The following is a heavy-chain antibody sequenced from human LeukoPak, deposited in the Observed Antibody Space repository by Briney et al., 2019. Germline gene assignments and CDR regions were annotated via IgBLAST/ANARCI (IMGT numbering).Heavy chain of an antibody. J-gene: IGHJ5*02. CDR3: ARVGVFCSGGSCHSDWFDP. CDR1: GYTFTSYG. Sequence: ASVKVSCKASGYTFTSYGISWVRQAPGQGLEWMGWISAYNGNTNYAQKLQGRVTMTTDTSTSTAYMELRSLRSGDTAVYYCARVGVFCSGGSCHSDWFDPWGQGTLVTVSS. CDR2: ISAYNGNT. V-gene: IGHV1-18*01. D-gene: IGHD2-15*01.